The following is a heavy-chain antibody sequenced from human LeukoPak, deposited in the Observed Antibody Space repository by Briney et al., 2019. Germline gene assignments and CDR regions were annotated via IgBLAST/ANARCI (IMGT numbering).Heavy chain of an antibody. D-gene: IGHD6-19*01. CDR1: GFTFNSYS. CDR3: AKSIAVAGTGTYYFDY. CDR2: ISNNGGST. Sequence: QPGGSLRLSCSASGFTFNSYSMHWVRQAPGKGLEFVSAISNNGGSTYYADSVKGRFTISRDNSKNTLYLQMNSLRAEDTAVYYCAKSIAVAGTGTYYFDYWGQGTLVTVSS. V-gene: IGHV3-64*04. J-gene: IGHJ4*02.